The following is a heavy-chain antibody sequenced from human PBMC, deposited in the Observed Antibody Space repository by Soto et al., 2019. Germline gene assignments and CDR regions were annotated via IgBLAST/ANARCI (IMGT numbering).Heavy chain of an antibody. Sequence: GESLKISCKGFGYTFTNYWIGWVRQMPGKGPEWMGIIYPGDSDTKYNPSFQGQVTISADKSITTTYLQWSSLKASDTAIYYCAATIFYYGMDVWGQGTTVTVSS. CDR1: GYTFTNYW. J-gene: IGHJ6*02. CDR3: AATIFYYGMDV. CDR2: IYPGDSDT. V-gene: IGHV5-51*01. D-gene: IGHD3-3*01.